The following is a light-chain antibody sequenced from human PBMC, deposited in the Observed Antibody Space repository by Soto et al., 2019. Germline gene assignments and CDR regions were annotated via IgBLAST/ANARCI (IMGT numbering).Light chain of an antibody. V-gene: IGKV1-5*01. CDR1: QSMNDW. CDR2: DAS. Sequence: DIQMTQSPSTLSASIGDRVTITCRASQSMNDWLAWYQQKPGKAPKVLIYDASSLQSGLPSRFSGSGSGTEFTLTIDSLQADDIATYYCHRYSAFSQTFGQGTKVEI. J-gene: IGKJ1*01. CDR3: HRYSAFSQT.